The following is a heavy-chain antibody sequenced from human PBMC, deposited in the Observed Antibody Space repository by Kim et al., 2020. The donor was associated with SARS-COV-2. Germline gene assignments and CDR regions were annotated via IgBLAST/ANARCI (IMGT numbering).Heavy chain of an antibody. CDR1: GFIFSSYG. Sequence: GGSLRLSCAASGFIFSSYGMNWVRQAPGKGLEWVSSISDSSGYIYYADSVKGRFAISRDNAKNSLYLQMNSLRAEDTAVYYCARDHPDIVAPPSHPTAPDYWGQGTLVTVSS. V-gene: IGHV3-21*01. J-gene: IGHJ4*02. D-gene: IGHD5-12*01. CDR3: ARDHPDIVAPPSHPTAPDY. CDR2: ISDSSGYI.